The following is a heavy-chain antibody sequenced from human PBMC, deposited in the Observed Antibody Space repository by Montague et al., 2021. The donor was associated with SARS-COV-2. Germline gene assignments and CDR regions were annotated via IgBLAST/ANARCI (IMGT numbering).Heavy chain of an antibody. CDR1: GGSISITDRY. J-gene: IGHJ4*02. D-gene: IGHD1-1*01. Sequence: SETRSLTCSVSGGSISITDRYWGWIRQPPGKGLEFIGTIYYTGTINYNPSLKSRVTISRDTSKNQLSLKVTSVTAADTAVYYCARCLATGIDGRGYFDFWGQGSLVTVSS. CDR3: ARCLATGIDGRGYFDF. CDR2: IYYTGTI. V-gene: IGHV4-39*07.